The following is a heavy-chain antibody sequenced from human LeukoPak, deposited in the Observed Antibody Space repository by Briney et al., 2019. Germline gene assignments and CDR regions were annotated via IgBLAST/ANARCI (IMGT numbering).Heavy chain of an antibody. CDR1: GFTFSSYG. Sequence: GGSLRLSCAASGFTFSSYGIHWVRQAPGKGLEWVAVISYDGSNKYYADSVKGRFTISRDNSKNTLYLQMNSLRAEDTAVYYCANGGSSGHFDYWGQGTLVTVSS. V-gene: IGHV3-30*18. J-gene: IGHJ4*02. D-gene: IGHD5-12*01. CDR2: ISYDGSNK. CDR3: ANGGSSGHFDY.